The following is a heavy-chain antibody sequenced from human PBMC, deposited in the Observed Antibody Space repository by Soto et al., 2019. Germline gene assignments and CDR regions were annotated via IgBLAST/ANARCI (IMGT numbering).Heavy chain of an antibody. CDR3: ARHRHYGMDG. V-gene: IGHV4-39*01. Sequence: SETLSLTCTVSGGSISSSSYYWGWIRQPPGKGLEWIGSIYYSGSTYYNPSLKSRVTISVDTSKNQFSLKLSSVTAADTAVYYCARHRHYGMDGWGQGITVTVSS. J-gene: IGHJ6*02. CDR1: GGSISSSSYY. CDR2: IYYSGST.